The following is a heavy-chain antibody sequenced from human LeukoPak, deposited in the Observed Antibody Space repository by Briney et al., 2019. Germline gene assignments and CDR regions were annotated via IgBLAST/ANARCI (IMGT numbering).Heavy chain of an antibody. CDR2: INPNSGGT. J-gene: IGHJ6*03. V-gene: IGHV1-2*06. Sequence: ASVKVSCKXSGYTFTGYYMHWVRQAPGQGLEWMGRINPNSGGTNYAQKFQGRVTMTRDTSISTAYMELSRLRSGDTAVYYCARGPPWGYYMDVWGKGTTVTVSS. CDR3: ARGPPWGYYMDV. D-gene: IGHD7-27*01. CDR1: GYTFTGYY.